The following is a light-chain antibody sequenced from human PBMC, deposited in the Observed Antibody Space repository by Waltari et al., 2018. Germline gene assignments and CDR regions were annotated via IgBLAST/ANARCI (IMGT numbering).Light chain of an antibody. V-gene: IGLV2-8*01. CDR3: SSYAGSNNLV. Sequence: QSALTQHTSASGSPGQSVTISCTGTSSDVGGYKFVSWYQQHPGRAPKLMIYEVNQRPSGVPDRFSGSKSGNTASLTVSGLQAEDEADYYCSSYAGSNNLVFGTGTKVTVL. J-gene: IGLJ1*01. CDR1: SSDVGGYKF. CDR2: EVN.